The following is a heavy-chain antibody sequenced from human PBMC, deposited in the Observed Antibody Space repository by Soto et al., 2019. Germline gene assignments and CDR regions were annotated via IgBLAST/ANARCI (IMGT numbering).Heavy chain of an antibody. V-gene: IGHV4-31*03. Sequence: PSETLSLTCTVSGGSISSGGYYWSWIRQHPGKGLEWIGYIYYSGSTYYNPSLKSRVTISVDTSKNQFSLKLSSVTAADTAVYYCARAPDYYRFGELSFRFDPWGQGTLVTVSS. CDR1: GGSISSGGYY. CDR2: IYYSGST. D-gene: IGHD3-10*01. J-gene: IGHJ5*02. CDR3: ARAPDYYRFGELSFRFDP.